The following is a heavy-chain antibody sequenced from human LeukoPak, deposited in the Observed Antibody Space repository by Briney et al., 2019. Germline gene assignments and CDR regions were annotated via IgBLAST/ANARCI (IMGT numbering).Heavy chain of an antibody. CDR1: GYTFTGYY. CDR3: ARVKVGVNWFDP. Sequence: ASVKVSCKASGYTFTGYYMHWVRQAPGQGLEWMGWINPNSGGTNYAQKFQGRVTMTRDTSISTAYMELSRLRSDDTAVYYCARVKVGVNWFDPWGQGTLVTVSS. D-gene: IGHD3-3*01. J-gene: IGHJ5*02. CDR2: INPNSGGT. V-gene: IGHV1-2*02.